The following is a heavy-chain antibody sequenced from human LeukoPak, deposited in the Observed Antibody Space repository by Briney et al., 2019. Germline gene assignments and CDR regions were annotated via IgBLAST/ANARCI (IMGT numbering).Heavy chain of an antibody. D-gene: IGHD1-26*01. CDR1: GGSISGTNW. CDR3: SRESGPFCPFGY. CDR2: ISLAGQT. Sequence: SGTLSLTCGVSGGSISGTNWWSWVRQPPGRGLEWIGEISLAGQTNYNPSLNGRVTMSLDKSSNQLSLHLTSVTAADTATYYCSRESGPFCPFGYWGQGTLVIVSS. J-gene: IGHJ4*02. V-gene: IGHV4-4*02.